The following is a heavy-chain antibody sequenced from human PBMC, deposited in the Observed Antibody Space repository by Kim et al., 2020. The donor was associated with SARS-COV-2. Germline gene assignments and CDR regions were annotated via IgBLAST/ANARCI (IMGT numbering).Heavy chain of an antibody. D-gene: IGHD3-22*01. CDR1: GFTFSSYA. Sequence: GGSLRLSCAASGFTFSSYAMSWVRQAPGKGLEWVSAISGSGGSTYYADSVKGRFTISRDNSKNTLYLQMNSLRAEDTAVYYCAKRGVVGITMIVVPANAFDIWGQGTMVTVSS. J-gene: IGHJ3*02. V-gene: IGHV3-23*01. CDR3: AKRGVVGITMIVVPANAFDI. CDR2: ISGSGGST.